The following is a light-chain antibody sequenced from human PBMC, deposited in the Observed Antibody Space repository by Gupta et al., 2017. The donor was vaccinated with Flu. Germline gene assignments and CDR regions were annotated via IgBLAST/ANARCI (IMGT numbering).Light chain of an antibody. Sequence: VTISCTGTSDDVGSYNRVSWDQQPPGTAPKLIIFEVSKRPSGVPDRFSGSRSGSTASLTISGLQAEDEADYYCSVYTRTSTWVFGGGTKLTVL. CDR2: EVS. CDR3: SVYTRTSTWV. CDR1: SDDVGSYNR. J-gene: IGLJ3*02. V-gene: IGLV2-18*01.